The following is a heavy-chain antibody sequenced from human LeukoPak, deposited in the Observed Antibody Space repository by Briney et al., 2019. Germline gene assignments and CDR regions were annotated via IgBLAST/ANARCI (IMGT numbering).Heavy chain of an antibody. CDR3: ATYRQVLLPFES. D-gene: IGHD5-18*01. Sequence: GGSLRLSCAASGFTFSSYAMSWVRQAPGKGLEWVSSIFPSGGEIHYADSVRGRFTISRDNSKSILSLQMNSLIAEDTAIYYCATYRQVLLPFESWGQGTLVTVSS. J-gene: IGHJ4*02. CDR1: GFTFSSYA. V-gene: IGHV3-23*01. CDR2: IFPSGGEI.